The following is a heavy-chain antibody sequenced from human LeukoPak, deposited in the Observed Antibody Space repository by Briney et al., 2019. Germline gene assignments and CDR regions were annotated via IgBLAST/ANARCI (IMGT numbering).Heavy chain of an antibody. V-gene: IGHV4-34*01. CDR1: GGSFSGYY. Sequence: PSETLSLTCAVYGGSFSGYYWSWIRQPPGKGLEWIGEINHSGSTNYNPSLKSRVTISVDTSKNQFSLKLSSVTAADTAVYYCARGTVTTRSLNYWGQGTLVTVSS. CDR3: ARGTVTTRSLNY. J-gene: IGHJ4*02. D-gene: IGHD4-17*01. CDR2: INHSGST.